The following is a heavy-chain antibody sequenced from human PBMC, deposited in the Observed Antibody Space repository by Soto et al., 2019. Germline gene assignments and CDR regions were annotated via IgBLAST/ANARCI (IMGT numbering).Heavy chain of an antibody. V-gene: IGHV3-23*01. J-gene: IGHJ6*02. Sequence: EVQLLESGGGLVQPGGSLRLSCAASGFTFSSYAMSWVRQAPGKVLEWVSAISGSGGSTYYADSVKGRFTISRDNSKNTLYLQMNSLRAEDTAVYYCAKYIRLYYYGMDVWGQGTTVTVSS. CDR2: ISGSGGST. CDR3: AKYIRLYYYGMDV. CDR1: GFTFSSYA.